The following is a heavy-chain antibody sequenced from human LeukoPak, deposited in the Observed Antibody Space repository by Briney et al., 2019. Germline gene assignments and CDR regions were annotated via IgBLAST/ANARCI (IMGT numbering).Heavy chain of an antibody. CDR1: GESFSGYF. CDR2: INHSGSTS. CDR3: ARAAGPGGTTFLGWFDP. J-gene: IGHJ5*02. V-gene: IGHV4-34*01. Sequence: SETLSLTCAVYGESFSGYFWNWIRQPPGKGLEWIGEINHSGSTSNHNPSLKSRVTMSVDTSKNQFSLKLSSVTAADTAVYYCARAAGPGGTTFLGWFDPWGQGTLVTVSS. D-gene: IGHD1-7*01.